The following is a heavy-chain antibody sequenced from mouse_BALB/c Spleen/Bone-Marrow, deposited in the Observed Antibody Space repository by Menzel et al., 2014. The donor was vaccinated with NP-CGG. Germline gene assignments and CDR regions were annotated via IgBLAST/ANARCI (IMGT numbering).Heavy chain of an antibody. D-gene: IGHD2-3*01. J-gene: IGHJ3*01. CDR2: INPDSSTI. V-gene: IGHV4-1*02. CDR1: GFDFSRYW. CDR3: ARNDGFSFGY. Sequence: EVQVVESGGGLVQPGGPLKLSCAASGFDFSRYWMSWVRQAPGTGLEWIGEINPDSSTINYTPSLKDKFIISRDNAKNTLYPQMSKVRSGDTALYYCARNDGFSFGYWGQGTLVTVSA.